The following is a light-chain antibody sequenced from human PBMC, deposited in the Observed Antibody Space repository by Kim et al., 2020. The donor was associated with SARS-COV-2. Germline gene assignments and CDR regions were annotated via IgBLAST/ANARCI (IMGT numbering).Light chain of an antibody. CDR1: QDFSDY. V-gene: IGKV1-16*01. J-gene: IGKJ2*02. Sequence: SESVGDSDTITCRASQDFSDYLAWFQQKPGKAPRSLIYAASRLQSGVPSRFSGSGSGTEFTLTISNLQPEDFATYYCQQYKFYQWTFGQGTKLEI. CDR3: QQYKFYQWT. CDR2: AAS.